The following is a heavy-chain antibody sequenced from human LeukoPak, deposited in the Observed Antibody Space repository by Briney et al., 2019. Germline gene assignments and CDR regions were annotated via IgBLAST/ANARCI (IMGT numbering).Heavy chain of an antibody. CDR1: GYTFTSYG. CDR3: SRDRSPFRRYIDSLTYYFDS. CDR2: ISAYNGNT. Sequence: DSVTVSCKASGYTFTSYGISWVRQAPGQGLEWMAWISAYNGNTNYAQNLQGRITITTDTSKSTAYMELSSLRSDDPAASYCSRDRSPFRRYIDSLTYYFDSWGQGTLVTVSS. D-gene: IGHD3-9*01. V-gene: IGHV1-18*01. J-gene: IGHJ4*02.